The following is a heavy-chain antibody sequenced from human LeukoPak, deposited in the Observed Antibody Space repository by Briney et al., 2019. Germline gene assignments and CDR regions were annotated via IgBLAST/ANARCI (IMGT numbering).Heavy chain of an antibody. CDR2: IFYSGST. V-gene: IGHV4-59*08. CDR3: ARHGSVSSGALV. J-gene: IGHJ4*02. D-gene: IGHD3-22*01. CDR1: GGSISSYY. Sequence: SETLSLTCTVSGGSISSYYWSWIRQPPGKGLEWIGYIFYSGSTNYNPSLKSRVTISVDTSKNQFSLKLSSVTAADAAVYYCARHGSVSSGALVWGQGTLVTVSS.